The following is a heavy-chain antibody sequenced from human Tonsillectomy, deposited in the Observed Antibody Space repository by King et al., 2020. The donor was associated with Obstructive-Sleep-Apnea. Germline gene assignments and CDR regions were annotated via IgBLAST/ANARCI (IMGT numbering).Heavy chain of an antibody. V-gene: IGHV1-2*02. CDR3: ARDISADDSTSPAY. D-gene: IGHD3-16*01. Sequence: VQLVESGAEVKKPGASVKVSSKASGYTFTGYYIHWVRQAPGQGLEWMGWISPNSGATKYAQKFQNRVTMTRDTSFSTAYMDLSRLRSDDTAIYYCARDISADDSTSPAYWGQGTQVTVSS. CDR2: ISPNSGAT. J-gene: IGHJ4*02. CDR1: GYTFTGYY.